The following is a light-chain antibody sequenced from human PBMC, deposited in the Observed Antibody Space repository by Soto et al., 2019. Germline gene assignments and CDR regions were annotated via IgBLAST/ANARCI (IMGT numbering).Light chain of an antibody. V-gene: IGLV1-40*01. CDR3: QSYDSSLDGFYV. CDR1: SSNIGGGYD. CDR2: GNN. J-gene: IGLJ1*01. Sequence: QSVLSQPPSVSGAPGQRATISCTGTSSNIGGGYDVHWYQQLPGTAPKLLISGNNNRPSGVADRFSDSRSGASASLAITGLQAEDEADYFCQSYDSSLDGFYVFGTGTKVTVL.